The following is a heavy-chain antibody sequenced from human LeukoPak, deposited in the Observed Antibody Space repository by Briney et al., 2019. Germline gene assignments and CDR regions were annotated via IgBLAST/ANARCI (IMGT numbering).Heavy chain of an antibody. CDR1: GFTFSDAW. Sequence: GGSLSLSCAASGFTFSDAWMSWVRQAPGKGLEWVGRIKSKPAGGTTEYAAPVKGRFSISRDDSKNTLYLQMNTLRAEDTAVYYCAGMKYSYGLNYWGQGTLVTVSS. CDR2: IKSKPAGGTT. CDR3: AGMKYSYGLNY. V-gene: IGHV3-15*01. J-gene: IGHJ4*02. D-gene: IGHD5-18*01.